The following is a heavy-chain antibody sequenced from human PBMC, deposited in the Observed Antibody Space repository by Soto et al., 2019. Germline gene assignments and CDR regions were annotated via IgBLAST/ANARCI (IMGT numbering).Heavy chain of an antibody. CDR2: IYYSGST. V-gene: IGHV4-59*08. D-gene: IGHD3-3*01. J-gene: IGHJ6*02. Sequence: SETLSLTCAVSGGSISSYYWSWIRQPPGKGLEWIGYIYYSGSTNYNPSLKSRVTISVDTSKNQFSLKLSSVTAADTAVYYCARATSITIFGVVIAPPYYYGMDVWGQGTTVTVSS. CDR3: ARATSITIFGVVIAPPYYYGMDV. CDR1: GGSISSYY.